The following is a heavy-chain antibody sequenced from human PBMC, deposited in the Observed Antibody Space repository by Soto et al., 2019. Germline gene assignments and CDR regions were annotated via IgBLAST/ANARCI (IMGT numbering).Heavy chain of an antibody. CDR1: GYTFSAYT. CDR2: INAGSGNT. D-gene: IGHD3-3*02. Sequence: SVKVSCKATGYTFSAYTMNWVRQAPGQSLEWMGWINAGSGNTKYSQNFQGRVSITRDTSASTVYMELTGLTSEDTAVYYCARDTETLGPRANDALDIWGQGTMVTVSS. J-gene: IGHJ3*02. CDR3: ARDTETLGPRANDALDI. V-gene: IGHV1-3*01.